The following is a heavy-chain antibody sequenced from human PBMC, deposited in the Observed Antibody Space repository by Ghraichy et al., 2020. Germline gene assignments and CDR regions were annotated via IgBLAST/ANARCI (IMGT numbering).Heavy chain of an antibody. CDR3: ARGYCSGSKCLNYFDY. CDR1: GFTVSNND. CDR2: IYSTGIT. J-gene: IGHJ4*02. D-gene: IGHD2-15*01. V-gene: IGHV3-53*01. Sequence: GVLNISCAASGFTVSNNDMSWVRQAPGKGLEWVSTIYSTGITYYADSVKGRFTISRDNSRNTLYLQMSSLRADDTAVYYCARGYCSGSKCLNYFDYWGQGTLVPVSA.